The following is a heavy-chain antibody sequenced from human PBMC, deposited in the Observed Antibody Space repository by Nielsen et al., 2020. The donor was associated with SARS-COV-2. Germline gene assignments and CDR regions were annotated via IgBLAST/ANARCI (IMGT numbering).Heavy chain of an antibody. J-gene: IGHJ4*02. CDR2: IKEDGSEK. V-gene: IGHV3-7*03. CDR1: AFTFSTYW. Sequence: GGSLRLSCAASAFTFSTYWMHWVRQAPGKGLEWVANIKEDGSEKNYVDSVKGRFIISRDNTKNSLNLQMNSLRAEDTALYYCARDLNWNDPFGGQGTLVTVSS. D-gene: IGHD1-1*01. CDR3: ARDLNWNDPF.